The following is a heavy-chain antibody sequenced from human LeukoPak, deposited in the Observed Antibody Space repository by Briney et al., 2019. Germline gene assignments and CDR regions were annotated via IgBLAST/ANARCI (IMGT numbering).Heavy chain of an antibody. CDR2: ISWNSGRI. Sequence: PGGSLRLSCAASGFTFDDYAMHWVRQAPGKGLEWVSGISWNSGRIGYADSVKGRFTISRDNAKNYLYLQMNSLRAEDTALYYCAKDVGSTSTGAFDIWGQGTMVTVSS. D-gene: IGHD2-2*01. V-gene: IGHV3-9*01. J-gene: IGHJ3*02. CDR1: GFTFDDYA. CDR3: AKDVGSTSTGAFDI.